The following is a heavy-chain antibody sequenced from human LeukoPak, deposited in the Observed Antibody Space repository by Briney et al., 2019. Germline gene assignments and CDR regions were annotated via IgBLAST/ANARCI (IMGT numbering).Heavy chain of an antibody. J-gene: IGHJ4*02. Sequence: ASVNVSCKASGYTFTGYYMHWVRQAPGQGLEWMGWINPNSGGTNYAQKFQGRVTMTRDTSIGTAYMELSRLRSDDAAVYYCAREGVGGLQPFDYWGQGTLVTVSS. CDR2: INPNSGGT. CDR1: GYTFTGYY. D-gene: IGHD4-11*01. CDR3: AREGVGGLQPFDY. V-gene: IGHV1-2*02.